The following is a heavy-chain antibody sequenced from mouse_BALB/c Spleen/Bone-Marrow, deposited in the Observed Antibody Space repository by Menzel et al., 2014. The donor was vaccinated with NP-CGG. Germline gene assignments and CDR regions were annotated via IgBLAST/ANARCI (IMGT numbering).Heavy chain of an antibody. CDR1: GFSLTSYG. J-gene: IGHJ3*01. V-gene: IGHV2-4-1*01. D-gene: IGHD6-5*01. CDR2: IWSGGST. Sequence: VKLMESGPGLVQPSQSLSITCTVSGFSLTSYGVHWVRQSPGKGLEWLGMIWSGGSTDYNAAFISGLSISKDNSKSQVFFKMNSLQPDDTAIYYCARNSYVPFAYWGQGTLVTVSA. CDR3: ARNSYVPFAY.